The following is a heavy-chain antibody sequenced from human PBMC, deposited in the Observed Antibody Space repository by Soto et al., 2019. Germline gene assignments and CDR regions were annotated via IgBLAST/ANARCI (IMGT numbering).Heavy chain of an antibody. CDR1: GFTVSSNY. Sequence: PVGSLRLSCALSGFTVSSNYMSWVRQAPGKGLEWVSVMYIGGSTYDADSVKGRFTISRDKSKNTVYLQMNSLRAEDTAVYYCATHSSDLPKYYYFGMDVWGQGTTVTVSS. CDR2: MYIGGST. D-gene: IGHD6-19*01. CDR3: ATHSSDLPKYYYFGMDV. J-gene: IGHJ6*02. V-gene: IGHV3-53*01.